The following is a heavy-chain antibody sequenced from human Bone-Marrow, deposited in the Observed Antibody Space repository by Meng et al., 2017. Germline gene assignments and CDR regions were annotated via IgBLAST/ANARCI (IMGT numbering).Heavy chain of an antibody. V-gene: IGHV6-1*01. CDR2: TYYRSKWYN. J-gene: IGHJ4*02. Sequence: QVQLQQSGPGLVKPSQTLSLTCSISGDSVSSNSASWNWIRQSPSRGLEWLGRTYYRSKWYNDYAVSVKSRIIINPDTSKNQFSLQLNSVTPEDTAVFYCAREEQQLFGVGGFNYWGQGTLVTVSS. CDR1: GDSVSSNSAS. D-gene: IGHD3-16*01. CDR3: AREEQQLFGVGGFNY.